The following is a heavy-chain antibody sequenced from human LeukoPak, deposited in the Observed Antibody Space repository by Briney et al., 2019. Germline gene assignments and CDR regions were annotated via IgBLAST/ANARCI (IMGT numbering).Heavy chain of an antibody. CDR1: GFTFSTYA. CDR2: FNVDGGST. CDR3: AKPGGGGYNWLPAPLDY. Sequence: GGSLRLSCAASGFTFSTYAMSWVRQAPGRGLEWVSSFNVDGGSTYYADSVKGRFTISRDNSKNTLYLQMNSLRAEDTAVYYCAKPGGGGYNWLPAPLDYWGQGTLVTVSS. V-gene: IGHV3-23*01. J-gene: IGHJ4*02. D-gene: IGHD5-24*01.